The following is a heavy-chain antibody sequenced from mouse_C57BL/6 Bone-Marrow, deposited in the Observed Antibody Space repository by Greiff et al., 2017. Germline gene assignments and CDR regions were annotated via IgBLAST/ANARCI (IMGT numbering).Heavy chain of an antibody. Sequence: QVQLQQPGAELVMPGASVKLSCKASGYTFTSYWMHWVKQSPGQGLEWIGEIDPSDSYTNYNQKFKGKSTLTVDKCSSTVYMQLSSLTSEDSAVYYCARQGVKTDFDYWGQGTTLKVSS. CDR2: IDPSDSYT. D-gene: IGHD2-2*01. CDR1: GYTFTSYW. CDR3: ARQGVKTDFDY. V-gene: IGHV1-69*01. J-gene: IGHJ2*01.